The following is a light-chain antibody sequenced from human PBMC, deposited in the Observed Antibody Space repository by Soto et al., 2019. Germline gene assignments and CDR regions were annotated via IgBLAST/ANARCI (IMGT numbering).Light chain of an antibody. CDR3: SSYTVSGSYV. CDR1: SSDVGRYNA. J-gene: IGLJ1*01. V-gene: IGLV2-14*03. CDR2: DVS. Sequence: QSALTQPASVSGSPGQSITISCSGTSSDVGRYNAVSWYQQHPGKVPQLMIYDVSIRPSGISDRFSASKSGNMASLTISGIQAEDEADYYCSSYTVSGSYVFGTGTKVTVL.